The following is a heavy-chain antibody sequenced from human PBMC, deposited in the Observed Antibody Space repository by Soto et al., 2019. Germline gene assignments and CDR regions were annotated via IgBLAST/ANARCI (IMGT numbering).Heavy chain of an antibody. V-gene: IGHV4-31*03. CDR3: ARVSLAYHYGMDV. J-gene: IGHJ6*02. CDR2: IYYSGST. Sequence: PSETLSLTCTVSGGSISSGGYYWSWIRQHPGKGLEWIGYIYYSGSTYYNPSLKSRVTISVDTSKNQFSLKLSSVTAADTAVYYCARVSLAYHYGMDVWGQGTTVTVSS. CDR1: GGSISSGGYY.